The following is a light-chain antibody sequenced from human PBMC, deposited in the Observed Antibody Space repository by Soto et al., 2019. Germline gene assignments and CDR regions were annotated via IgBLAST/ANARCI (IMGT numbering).Light chain of an antibody. CDR2: DAS. CDR1: QSVSTN. V-gene: IGKV3-11*01. CDR3: QQNNGWPSFT. Sequence: PGERATLSCRASQSVSTNLAWYQHRPGQAPRLLIYDASNRATDIPARFSGSGSRTDFTLTISSLEPEDLATYYCQQNNGWPSFTFGPGTKVDI. J-gene: IGKJ3*01.